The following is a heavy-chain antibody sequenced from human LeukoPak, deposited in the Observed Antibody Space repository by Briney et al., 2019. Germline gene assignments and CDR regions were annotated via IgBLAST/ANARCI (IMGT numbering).Heavy chain of an antibody. CDR1: GGSISSSRYY. D-gene: IGHD6-19*01. Sequence: SETLSLMCTVSGGSISSSRYYWGWIRQTPGKGLEWIGSMYYSGGTYYNPSLKSRVTISVDTSKNQFYLKLNSVTAADTAVYYCARSPRGGIAVAGTRLDVWGKGTTVTISS. J-gene: IGHJ6*04. V-gene: IGHV4-39*07. CDR2: MYYSGGT. CDR3: ARSPRGGIAVAGTRLDV.